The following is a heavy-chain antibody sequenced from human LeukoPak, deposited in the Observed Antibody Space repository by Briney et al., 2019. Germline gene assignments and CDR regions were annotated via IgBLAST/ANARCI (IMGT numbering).Heavy chain of an antibody. CDR2: INPNSGGT. Sequence: ASVKVSCKASGYTFTGYYMHWVRQAPGQGLEWMGWINPNSGGTNYAQKFQGRVTMTRDTSISTAYMELSRLRSDDTAVYYCERDFTNDYYYGMDVWGQGTTVTVSS. D-gene: IGHD2-8*01. V-gene: IGHV1-2*02. CDR3: ERDFTNDYYYGMDV. CDR1: GYTFTGYY. J-gene: IGHJ6*02.